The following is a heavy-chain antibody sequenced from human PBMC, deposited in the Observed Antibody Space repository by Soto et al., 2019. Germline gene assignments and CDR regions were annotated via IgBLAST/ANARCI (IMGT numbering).Heavy chain of an antibody. Sequence: QVQLVQSGAEVKQPGSSVKVSCKASGGTFDNYAITWMRQAPGQGLEWMAGIIPMLDSANYAEKFQDRVTITADESTSTVYMEVSSLRSEDTAVYYCAITYHYDSLGKTYFYYGMDVWGLGTTVTVSS. J-gene: IGHJ6*02. V-gene: IGHV1-69*12. CDR1: GGTFDNYA. D-gene: IGHD3-22*01. CDR3: AITYHYDSLGKTYFYYGMDV. CDR2: IIPMLDSA.